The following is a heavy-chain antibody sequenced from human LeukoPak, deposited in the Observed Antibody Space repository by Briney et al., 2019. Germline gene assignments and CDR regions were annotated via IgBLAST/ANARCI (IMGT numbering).Heavy chain of an antibody. CDR3: ARTHFDSLGWFDP. D-gene: IGHD3-9*01. CDR2: INHSGST. Sequence: SETLSLTCAVYGGSFSGYYWSWIRQPPGKGLEWIGEINHSGSTNYNPSLKSRVTISVDTSRNQFFLRLSSVTAADTALYFCARTHFDSLGWFDPWGQGIQVIVSS. CDR1: GGSFSGYY. J-gene: IGHJ5*02. V-gene: IGHV4-34*01.